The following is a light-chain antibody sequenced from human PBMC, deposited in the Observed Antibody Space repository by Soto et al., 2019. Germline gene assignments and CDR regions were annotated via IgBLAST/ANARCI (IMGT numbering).Light chain of an antibody. V-gene: IGKV3-20*01. J-gene: IGKJ2*01. Sequence: EIVLTQSPGTLSLSPGERATLSCRASQSVSSSYLAWYQQKPGQAPRLLIYGASSRATGIPDRFSGSGSGTYFTLTISRLEPEDFAVYYCQQYGSFYTFGQDTKLEIK. CDR1: QSVSSSY. CDR2: GAS. CDR3: QQYGSFYT.